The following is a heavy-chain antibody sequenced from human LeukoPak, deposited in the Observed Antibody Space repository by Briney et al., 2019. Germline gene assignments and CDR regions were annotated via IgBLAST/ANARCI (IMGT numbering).Heavy chain of an antibody. V-gene: IGHV3-7*01. J-gene: IGHJ4*02. CDR3: ARDRRIAAASHFDY. Sequence: GGSPRLSCAASGFTFSSYWMSWVRQAPGKGLEWVANIKQDGSEKYYVDSVKGRFTISRDNAKNSLYLQMNSLRAEDTAVYYCARDRRIAAASHFDYWGQGTLVTVSS. D-gene: IGHD6-13*01. CDR2: IKQDGSEK. CDR1: GFTFSSYW.